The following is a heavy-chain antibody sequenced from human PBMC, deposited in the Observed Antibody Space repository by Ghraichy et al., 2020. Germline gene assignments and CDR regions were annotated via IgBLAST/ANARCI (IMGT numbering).Heavy chain of an antibody. D-gene: IGHD3-22*01. V-gene: IGHV4-59*01. CDR1: GGSISSYY. CDR3: ASGTGYYYDSSGYYSFQH. J-gene: IGHJ1*01. Sequence: SETLSLTCTVSGGSISSYYWSWIRQPPGKGLEWIGYIYYSGSTNYNPSLKSRVTISVDTSKNQFSLKLSSVTAADTAVYYCASGTGYYYDSSGYYSFQHWGQGTLVTVSS. CDR2: IYYSGST.